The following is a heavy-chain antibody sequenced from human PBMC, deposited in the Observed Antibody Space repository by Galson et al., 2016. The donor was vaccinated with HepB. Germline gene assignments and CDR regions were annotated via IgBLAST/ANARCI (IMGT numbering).Heavy chain of an antibody. CDR3: AKERAHYDVLTGYLPYFDS. D-gene: IGHD3-9*01. Sequence: SVKVSCKASGYIFISYGINWVRQAPGQGLEWMGWISPYNGNTNYAQNVRGRVTLTSDTSTSTAYMELRSLRSDDTAVYYCAKERAHYDVLTGYLPYFDSWGQGTLVSVSS. CDR2: ISPYNGNT. V-gene: IGHV1-18*01. J-gene: IGHJ4*02. CDR1: GYIFISYG.